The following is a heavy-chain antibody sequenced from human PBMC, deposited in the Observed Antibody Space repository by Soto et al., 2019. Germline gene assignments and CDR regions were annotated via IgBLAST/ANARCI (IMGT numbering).Heavy chain of an antibody. D-gene: IGHD1-7*01. CDR1: GGSLSGYY. CDR2: INHSGST. J-gene: IGHJ3*02. Sequence: QVQLQQWGAGLLKPSETLSLTCAVYGGSLSGYYWSWIRQPPGKGLEWIGEINHSGSTNYNPSLKSRVTISVDTSKNQFSLKLSSVTAADTAVYYCARGLKLELENDAFDIWGQGTMVTVSS. CDR3: ARGLKLELENDAFDI. V-gene: IGHV4-34*01.